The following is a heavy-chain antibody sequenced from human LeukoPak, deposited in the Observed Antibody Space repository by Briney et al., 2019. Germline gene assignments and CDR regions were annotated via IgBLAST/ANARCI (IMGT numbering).Heavy chain of an antibody. V-gene: IGHV1-18*01. Sequence: ASVKVSCKASGYTFTSYGISWVRQAPGQGLEWMGWISAYNGNTNYAQKLQGRVTMTTDTSTSTAYMELRSLRSDDTAVYYCARFSAYVGRYDSSLISLEGVDYWGQGTLVTVSS. CDR1: GYTFTSYG. CDR2: ISAYNGNT. D-gene: IGHD3-22*01. CDR3: ARFSAYVGRYDSSLISLEGVDY. J-gene: IGHJ4*02.